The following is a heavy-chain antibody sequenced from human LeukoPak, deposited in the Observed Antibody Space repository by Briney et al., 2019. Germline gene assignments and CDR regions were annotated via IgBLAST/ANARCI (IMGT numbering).Heavy chain of an antibody. CDR3: ASCSSTNCY. V-gene: IGHV3-48*01. Sequence: GGSLRLSCAASGFTFSSFSMNWVRQAPGKGLEWVSFITGSSSTIYFADSVKGRFTISRDNAKNSLYLQMNSLRAEDTAVYYCASCSSTNCYWGQGTLVTVSS. D-gene: IGHD2-2*01. CDR2: ITGSSSTI. J-gene: IGHJ4*02. CDR1: GFTFSSFS.